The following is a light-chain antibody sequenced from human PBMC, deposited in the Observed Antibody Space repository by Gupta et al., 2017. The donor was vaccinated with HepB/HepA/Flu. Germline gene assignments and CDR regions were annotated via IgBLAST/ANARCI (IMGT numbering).Light chain of an antibody. CDR1: QSISSY. Sequence: DIQMTQSPSSLSASVRDRVTITCRASQSISSYLNWYQQKPGKAPELLIYAASTLQTGVPSRFSGSGSGTDFTLTVSSLQPEDFATYYCQETYDTPRTFGGGTKVEIK. J-gene: IGKJ4*01. CDR3: QETYDTPRT. CDR2: AAS. V-gene: IGKV1-39*01.